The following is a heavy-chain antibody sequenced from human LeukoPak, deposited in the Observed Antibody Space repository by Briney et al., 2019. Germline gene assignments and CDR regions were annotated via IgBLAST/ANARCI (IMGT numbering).Heavy chain of an antibody. D-gene: IGHD3/OR15-3a*01. V-gene: IGHV4-61*02. CDR2: IFPSGSA. CDR1: NGSISSGRYY. CDR3: ARQAPLDGDFDF. J-gene: IGHJ4*02. Sequence: SETLSLTCTVSNGSISSGRYYWSWIRQPAGKGLEWIGRIFPSGSANYSPFLKSRVTISVDTSKNQFSLILNSVTAADTAVYYCARQAPLDGDFDFWGQGTLVTVSS.